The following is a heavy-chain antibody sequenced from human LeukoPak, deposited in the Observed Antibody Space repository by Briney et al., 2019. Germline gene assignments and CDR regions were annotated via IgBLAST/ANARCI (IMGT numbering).Heavy chain of an antibody. V-gene: IGHV1-18*01. CDR3: ARDCLPYCSGGSCSLGY. CDR1: GYTFTSYG. J-gene: IGHJ4*02. D-gene: IGHD2-15*01. CDR2: ISAYNGNT. Sequence: ASVKVSCKASGYTFTSYGISWVRQAPGQGLEWMGWISAYNGNTNYAQKLQGRVTTTTDTSTSTAYMELRSLRSDDTALYYCARDCLPYCSGGSCSLGYWGQGPLVTVSS.